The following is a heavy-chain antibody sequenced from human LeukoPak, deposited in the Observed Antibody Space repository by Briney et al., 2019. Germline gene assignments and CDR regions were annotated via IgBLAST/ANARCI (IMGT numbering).Heavy chain of an antibody. Sequence: PGGSLRLSCAASGFTFSSYWMHWVRQAPGKGLEWVSGINWNGGSTGYADSVKGRFTISRDNAKNSLYLQMNSLRAEDTALYYCARSILGYCSSTSCYTFDYWGQGTLVTVSS. V-gene: IGHV3-20*04. J-gene: IGHJ4*02. CDR1: GFTFSSYW. CDR2: INWNGGST. CDR3: ARSILGYCSSTSCYTFDY. D-gene: IGHD2-2*02.